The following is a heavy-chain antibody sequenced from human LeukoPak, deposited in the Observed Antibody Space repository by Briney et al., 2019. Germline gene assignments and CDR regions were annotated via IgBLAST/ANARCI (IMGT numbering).Heavy chain of an antibody. CDR2: ISGSGGST. Sequence: GGSLRLSCAASGFTFDDYAMHWVRQAPGKGLEWVSAISGSGGSTYYADSVKGRFTISRDNSKNTLYLQMNSLRAEDTAVYYCAKDSVGYYGSGIRSPFFFDYWGQGTLVTVSS. J-gene: IGHJ4*02. CDR1: GFTFDDYA. CDR3: AKDSVGYYGSGIRSPFFFDY. D-gene: IGHD3-10*01. V-gene: IGHV3-23*01.